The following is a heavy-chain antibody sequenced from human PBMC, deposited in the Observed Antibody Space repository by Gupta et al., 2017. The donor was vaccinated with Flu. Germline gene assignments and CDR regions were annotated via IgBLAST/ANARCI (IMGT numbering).Heavy chain of an antibody. CDR1: GFTFSSYA. CDR3: AKEEIAVAGYATGFDP. J-gene: IGHJ5*02. Sequence: EVQLLESGGGLVQPGGSLRLSCAASGFTFSSYAISWVRQAPGKGLEWVSAISGSGGSTYYADSVKGRFTISRDNSKNTLYLQMNSLRAEDTAVYYCAKEEIAVAGYATGFDPWGQGTLVTVSS. V-gene: IGHV3-23*01. CDR2: ISGSGGST. D-gene: IGHD6-19*01.